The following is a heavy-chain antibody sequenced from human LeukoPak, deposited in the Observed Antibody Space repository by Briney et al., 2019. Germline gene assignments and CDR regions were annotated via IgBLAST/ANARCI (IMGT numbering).Heavy chain of an antibody. CDR1: GFSLTTTDMG. D-gene: IGHD3-3*02. CDR3: AHTSTLGRSSIFDY. J-gene: IGHJ4*02. CDR2: IFWDDDK. Sequence: SGPTLVRPTQTLTLTCTVSGFSLTTTDMGVGWIRQPPGKALQWLALIFWDDDKRYSPFLNHRLTISRDTSKSQVVLTITDMDHVDTGTYFCAHTSTLGRSSIFDYWGQGSLVTVSS. V-gene: IGHV2-5*02.